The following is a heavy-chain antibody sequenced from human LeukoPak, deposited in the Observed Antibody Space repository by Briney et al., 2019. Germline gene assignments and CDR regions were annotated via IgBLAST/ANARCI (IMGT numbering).Heavy chain of an antibody. CDR1: GFTFSSYS. Sequence: PGGSLRLSCAASGFTFSSYSMNWVRQAPGKGLEWVSSISSSSSYIYYADSVKGRFTISRDNAKNSLYLQMNSLRAEDTAVYYCARPKGADSIQLWCLDVWGQGTTVTVSS. V-gene: IGHV3-21*01. J-gene: IGHJ6*02. CDR3: ARPKGADSIQLWCLDV. CDR2: ISSSSSYI. D-gene: IGHD5-18*01.